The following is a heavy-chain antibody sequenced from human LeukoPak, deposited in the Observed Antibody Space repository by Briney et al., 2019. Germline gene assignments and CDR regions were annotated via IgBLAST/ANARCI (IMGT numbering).Heavy chain of an antibody. D-gene: IGHD3-22*01. CDR3: ARARVGGYYDSSGRAYYYMDV. V-gene: IGHV4-39*01. J-gene: IGHJ6*03. CDR2: IYYTGST. CDR1: GDSISSSSSY. Sequence: PSETLSLTCTVSGDSISSSSSYWGWIRQPPGEGLEWIGSIYYTGSTYYNTSLKSRVTISVDTSKNQFSLRLNSVTAADTAVYYCARARVGGYYDSSGRAYYYMDVWGKGTTVTVSS.